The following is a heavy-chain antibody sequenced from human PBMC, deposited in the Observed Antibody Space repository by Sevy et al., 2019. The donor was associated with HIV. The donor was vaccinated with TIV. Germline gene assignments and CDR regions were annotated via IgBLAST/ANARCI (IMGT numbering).Heavy chain of an antibody. V-gene: IGHV3-30*19. J-gene: IGHJ4*02. D-gene: IGHD6-6*01. CDR2: ISYHGRNQ. CDR3: ARKQFVLPFDY. CDR1: GFTFSSYG. Sequence: SLRLSCAASGFTFSSYGIHWVRQAPGKGLEWLVVISYHGRNQFYADSVRGRFTISRDDSKNTVYLQMNSLRPDDTAVYYCARKQFVLPFDYWGQGTLVTVSS.